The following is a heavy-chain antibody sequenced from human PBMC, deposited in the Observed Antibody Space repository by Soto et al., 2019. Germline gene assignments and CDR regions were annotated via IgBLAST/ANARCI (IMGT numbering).Heavy chain of an antibody. CDR2: LLPMLVAA. D-gene: IGHD3-16*01. V-gene: IGHV1-69*01. CDR1: GGTFNSYA. CDR3: ARLGESGNDPPAGY. Sequence: QVQLVQSGAEVSKPGSSVKVSCKASGGTFNSYAVRWVRQSPGQGLEWMGGLLPMLVAATYVQKCRGRVTISADDSTRVAYLDVSSLRAEYTAVYYCARLGESGNDPPAGYCGQGTLVTVAA. J-gene: IGHJ4*02.